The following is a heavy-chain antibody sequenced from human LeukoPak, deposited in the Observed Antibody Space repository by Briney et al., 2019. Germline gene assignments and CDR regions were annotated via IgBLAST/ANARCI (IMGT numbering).Heavy chain of an antibody. CDR3: AKYTAAARGSFGY. D-gene: IGHD6-25*01. CDR1: GGSISSDY. Sequence: SETLSLTCTVSGGSISSDYWSWIRQPPGKGLEWIGYVYYSGSTNYNPSLTSRVTISLDTSKNQFSLSLSSVTAADTAAYYCAKYTAAARGSFGYWGQGTLVTVSS. J-gene: IGHJ4*02. V-gene: IGHV4-59*08. CDR2: VYYSGST.